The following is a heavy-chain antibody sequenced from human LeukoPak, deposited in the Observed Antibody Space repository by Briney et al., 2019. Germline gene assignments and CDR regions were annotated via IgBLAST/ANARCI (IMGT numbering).Heavy chain of an antibody. D-gene: IGHD6-13*01. Sequence: ASVKVSCKASGYTFTSYDFNWVRQATGQRPEWMGWMSPNSGDTGYAQKFQDRVTMTRNTSISTAYMELSSLRSDDTAVYYCARHVSFSSSWYWFDPWGQGTLVTVSS. V-gene: IGHV1-8*01. J-gene: IGHJ5*02. CDR3: ARHVSFSSSWYWFDP. CDR2: MSPNSGDT. CDR1: GYTFTSYD.